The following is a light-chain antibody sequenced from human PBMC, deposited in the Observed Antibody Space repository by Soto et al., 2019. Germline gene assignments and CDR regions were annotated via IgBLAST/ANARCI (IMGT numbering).Light chain of an antibody. CDR2: GAT. Sequence: EICITQSPATLSLSPGERATLSFMASQSVSILLAWYQHKPGQAPRLLIHGATTSATGIPARFSCSGSGTEFTLTLSRLEPEHFAVYYCQQYGGSPRTFGQGTKVDIK. CDR1: QSVSIL. J-gene: IGKJ1*01. CDR3: QQYGGSPRT. V-gene: IGKV3-15*01.